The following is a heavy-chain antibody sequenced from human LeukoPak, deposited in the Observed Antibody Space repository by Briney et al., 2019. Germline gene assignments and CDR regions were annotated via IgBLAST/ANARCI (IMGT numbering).Heavy chain of an antibody. CDR1: GFTFSFYW. Sequence: GGSLRLSCAASGFTFSFYWIHWVRQAPGKGLVWVSRINSDGSSTTYADSVKGRFTISRDNAKNTLYLQMNSLRAEDTAEYYCARDHYGSGSYSNNFDYWGQGTLVTVSS. CDR2: INSDGSST. V-gene: IGHV3-74*01. D-gene: IGHD3-10*01. CDR3: ARDHYGSGSYSNNFDY. J-gene: IGHJ4*02.